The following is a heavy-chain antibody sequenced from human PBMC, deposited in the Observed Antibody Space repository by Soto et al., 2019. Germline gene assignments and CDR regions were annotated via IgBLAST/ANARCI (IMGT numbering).Heavy chain of an antibody. D-gene: IGHD2-2*01. CDR2: LSYTGGT. V-gene: IGHV4-59*12. Sequence: PSETLSLTCTVSGASISTFYWSWIRQSPRKGLEWIGYLSYTGGTNYNPSLRGRVTISLDTSKNQFSLKLSSVTAADTAVYYCARVPDYWGQGILVTVSS. CDR1: GASISTFY. J-gene: IGHJ4*02. CDR3: ARVPDY.